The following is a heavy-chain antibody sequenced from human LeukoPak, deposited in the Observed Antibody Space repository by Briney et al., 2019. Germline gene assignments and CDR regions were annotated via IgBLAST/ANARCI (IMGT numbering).Heavy chain of an antibody. D-gene: IGHD6-19*01. V-gene: IGHV4-34*01. J-gene: IGHJ4*02. CDR1: GGSFSGYY. CDR2: INHSGST. Sequence: SETLSLTCAVYGGSFSGYYWSWIRQPPGKGLERIGEINHSGSTNYNPSLKSRVTISVDTSKNQFSLKLSSVTAADTAVYYCARRRYSSGYYCFDYWGQGTLVTVSS. CDR3: ARRRYSSGYYCFDY.